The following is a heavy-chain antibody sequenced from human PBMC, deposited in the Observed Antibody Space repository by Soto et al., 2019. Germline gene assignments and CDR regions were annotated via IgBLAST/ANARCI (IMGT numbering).Heavy chain of an antibody. CDR3: ATYHKKLRFLESFSSPY. CDR1: GGSFSGYY. CDR2: IYHSGST. Sequence: SETLSLTCAVYGGSFSGYYWSWIRQPPGKGLEWVGEIYHSGSTNYNPSLKSRVTISVDTSKNQFSLKLTSVTAADTAVYYCATYHKKLRFLESFSSPYWGLGTLPTVSS. J-gene: IGHJ4*02. V-gene: IGHV4-34*01. D-gene: IGHD3-3*01.